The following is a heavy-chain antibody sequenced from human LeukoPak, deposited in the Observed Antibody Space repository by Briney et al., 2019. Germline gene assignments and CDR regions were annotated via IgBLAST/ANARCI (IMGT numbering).Heavy chain of an antibody. Sequence: GGSLRLSCAASKFTFSHYGMHWVRQAPGKGLEWVAIVFNDGSNQYYADSVKGRFTVSRDNSQNMLYLQMNSLRPEDTAVYYCAKDAERGFDYSNSLQKWGQGTLVTVSS. CDR1: KFTFSHYG. D-gene: IGHD4-11*01. V-gene: IGHV3-33*03. J-gene: IGHJ4*02. CDR2: VFNDGSNQ. CDR3: AKDAERGFDYSNSLQK.